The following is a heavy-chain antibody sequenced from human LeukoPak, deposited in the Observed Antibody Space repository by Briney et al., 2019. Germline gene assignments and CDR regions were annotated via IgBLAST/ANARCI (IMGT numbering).Heavy chain of an antibody. CDR2: FDREEGKT. Sequence: ASVKVSCKVSGYTLSEPSMHWVRQAPGKGLEWMGSFDREEGKTIDAQKFQGRVTMTEDTSTDTAYMELSSLRSEDTAVYYCATGVGPTHPHYYYSYMDVWGKGTTVTVSS. D-gene: IGHD1-26*01. CDR3: ATGVGPTHPHYYYSYMDV. V-gene: IGHV1-24*01. CDR1: GYTLSEPS. J-gene: IGHJ6*03.